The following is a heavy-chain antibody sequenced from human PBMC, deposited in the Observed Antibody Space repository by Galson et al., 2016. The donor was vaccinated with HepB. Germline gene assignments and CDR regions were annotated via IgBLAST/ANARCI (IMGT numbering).Heavy chain of an antibody. D-gene: IGHD1-26*01. V-gene: IGHV3-7*01. CDR2: IKPDESEK. CDR3: EREAWSSSPI. Sequence: SLRLSCAASGITFSNYWMSWIRQAPGKGLEWVAKIKPDESEKYYVDSVKGRFTISRDNAKNFVYLPMNSLRAEDTAVYYCEREAWSSSPIWGQGTMVTVSS. CDR1: GITFSNYW. J-gene: IGHJ3*02.